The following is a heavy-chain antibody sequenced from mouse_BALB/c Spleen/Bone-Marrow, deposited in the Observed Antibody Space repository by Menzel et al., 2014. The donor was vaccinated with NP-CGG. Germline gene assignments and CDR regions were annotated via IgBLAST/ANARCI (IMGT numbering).Heavy chain of an antibody. CDR1: GFTFSSYT. CDR2: ISNGGGST. D-gene: IGHD2-4*01. Sequence: EVQLQQSGGGLVQPGGSLKLSCAASGFTFSSYTMSWVRQTPEKRLEWVAYISNGGGSTYYPDTVKGRFTISRDNAKNTLYLQMSSLRSEDTALYYCARRRGYDYAFDYWGQGTTLTVSS. CDR3: ARRRGYDYAFDY. V-gene: IGHV5-12-2*01. J-gene: IGHJ2*01.